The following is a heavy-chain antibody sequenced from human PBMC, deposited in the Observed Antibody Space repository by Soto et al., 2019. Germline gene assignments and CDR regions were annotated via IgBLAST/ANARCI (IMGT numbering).Heavy chain of an antibody. D-gene: IGHD3-10*01. CDR1: GYTFTSYS. CDR3: ARRSRRFGETYYGLDV. J-gene: IGHJ6*01. CDR2: ICPSDTYI. Sequence: PGESMKLYFEESGYTFTSYSITWLRQMAGKGPEWIETICPSDTYISICPSSHVHVSISVDKSINSAFVQWSSLKASDSAMYYCARRSRRFGETYYGLDVWRRVTTVTGSS. V-gene: IGHV5-10-1*01.